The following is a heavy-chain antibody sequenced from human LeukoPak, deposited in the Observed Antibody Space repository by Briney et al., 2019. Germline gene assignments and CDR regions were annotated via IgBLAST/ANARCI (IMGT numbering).Heavy chain of an antibody. V-gene: IGHV1-18*01. CDR3: ARASRPETTYYDFWSGYSDLDY. CDR2: ISAYNGNT. CDR1: GYTFTSYG. D-gene: IGHD3-3*01. J-gene: IGHJ4*02. Sequence: ASVKVSCKASGYTFTSYGISWVRQAPGQGLEWMGWISAYNGNTNYAQKLQGRVTMTTDTSTSTAYMELRSLRSDDTAVYYCARASRPETTYYDFWSGYSDLDYWGQGTLVTVSS.